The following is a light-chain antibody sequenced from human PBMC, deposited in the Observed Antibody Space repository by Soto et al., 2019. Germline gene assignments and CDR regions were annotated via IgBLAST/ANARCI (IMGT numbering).Light chain of an antibody. CDR2: GNS. CDR1: SSNIGAGYD. V-gene: IGLV1-40*01. Sequence: SVLTQPPSVSGAPGQRATISCTRSSSNIGAGYDVRWYHQLPGTAPKLLIYGNSNRPSGVPDRFSGSKSGTSASLAITGLQDADGADYYCQSYESSLRRHYVFGRGTKVTV. J-gene: IGLJ1*01. CDR3: QSYESSLRRHYV.